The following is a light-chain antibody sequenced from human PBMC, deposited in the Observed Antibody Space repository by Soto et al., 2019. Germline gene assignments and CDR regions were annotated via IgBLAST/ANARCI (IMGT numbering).Light chain of an antibody. CDR2: DVT. Sequence: QSALTQPASVSGSPGQSITISCTGTSSDIGGYNYVSWYQQHPGKAPKLIIYDVTSRPSGVSNRFSGSKSGNTASLTISGLQAEDEADYYCISYTTSSTIVFGSGTKLTVL. V-gene: IGLV2-14*03. J-gene: IGLJ1*01. CDR1: SSDIGGYNY. CDR3: ISYTTSSTIV.